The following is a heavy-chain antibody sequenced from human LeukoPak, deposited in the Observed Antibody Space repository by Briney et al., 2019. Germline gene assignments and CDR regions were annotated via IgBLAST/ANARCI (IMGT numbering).Heavy chain of an antibody. D-gene: IGHD5-24*01. CDR2: ISAYNGNT. Sequence: ASVKVSCKASGYTFTSYGISWVRQAPGQGLEWMGWISAYNGNTNYAQKLQGRVTMTTDTSTSTAYMELRSLRSDDTAVYYCARAPGYNFLFYSFDYWGQGTLVTVSS. CDR1: GYTFTSYG. J-gene: IGHJ4*02. V-gene: IGHV1-18*01. CDR3: ARAPGYNFLFYSFDY.